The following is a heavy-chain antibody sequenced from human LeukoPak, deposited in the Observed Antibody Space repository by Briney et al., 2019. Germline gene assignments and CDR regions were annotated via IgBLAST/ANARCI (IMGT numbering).Heavy chain of an antibody. Sequence: SETLSLTCTVSGDSISSSRYYWGWIRQPPGKGLEWIGSVYYSGSTYYNPSLKSRVTISVDTSKNQFSLKLSSLTAADTAVYYCAGHEYYYDSSVPLGLDYWGQGTLVTVSS. CDR1: GDSISSSRYY. CDR3: AGHEYYYDSSVPLGLDY. CDR2: VYYSGST. V-gene: IGHV4-39*01. J-gene: IGHJ4*02. D-gene: IGHD3-22*01.